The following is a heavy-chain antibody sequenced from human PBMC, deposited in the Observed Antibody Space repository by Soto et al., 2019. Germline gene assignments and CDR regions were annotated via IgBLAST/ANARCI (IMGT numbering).Heavy chain of an antibody. CDR3: ARTTTVYYDSSGYYSFDY. J-gene: IGHJ4*02. Sequence: QVQLQESGPGLVKPSQTLSLTCTVSGGSISSGDYYWSWIRQPPGKGLEWIGYIYYSGSTYYNPSLKSRVTISVDPSKNQFSLKLSSVTAADTAVYYCARTTTVYYDSSGYYSFDYWGQGTLVTVSS. V-gene: IGHV4-30-4*01. CDR1: GGSISSGDYY. D-gene: IGHD3-22*01. CDR2: IYYSGST.